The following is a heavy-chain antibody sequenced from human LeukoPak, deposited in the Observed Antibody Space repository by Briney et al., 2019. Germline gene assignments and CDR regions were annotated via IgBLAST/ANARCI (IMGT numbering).Heavy chain of an antibody. CDR1: GGSISSGDYY. V-gene: IGHV4-30-4*01. D-gene: IGHD3-22*01. Sequence: KASETLSLTCTVSGGSISSGDYYWSWIRQPPGKGLEWIGYIYYSGSTYYNPSLKSRVTISVDTSKNQFSLKLSSVTAADTAVYYCARHHYYDSSDDGLDVWGQGTTVTVSS. J-gene: IGHJ6*02. CDR2: IYYSGST. CDR3: ARHHYYDSSDDGLDV.